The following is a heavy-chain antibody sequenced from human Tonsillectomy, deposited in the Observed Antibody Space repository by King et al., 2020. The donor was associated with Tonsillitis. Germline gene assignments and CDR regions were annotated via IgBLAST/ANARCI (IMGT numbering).Heavy chain of an antibody. V-gene: IGHV3-7*01. CDR1: GFTFSNYW. CDR3: ARDEYYFVR. D-gene: IGHD2/OR15-2a*01. Sequence: VQLVESGGGLVQPGGSLRLSCVASGFTFSNYWMSWVRQAPGKGPEWLANIKQDGSEKYHVASVKGRFTISRDNAKNSLYLQMNSLRVEDTAVYYCARDEYYFVRWGQGTLVTVSS. J-gene: IGHJ4*02. CDR2: IKQDGSEK.